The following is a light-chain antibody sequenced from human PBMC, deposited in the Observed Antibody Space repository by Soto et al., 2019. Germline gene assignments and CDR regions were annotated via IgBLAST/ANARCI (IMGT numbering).Light chain of an antibody. CDR3: SSYTRSSTPYV. CDR2: DIN. V-gene: IGLV2-14*01. Sequence: QSALTQPASVSGSPGQSITISCTGTSSDVGNYIFVSWYRQHPGKAPKLMIYDINNRPSGVSNRFSGSKSGNTASLTISGLQAEDEADYYCSSYTRSSTPYVYGTGTKLTVL. CDR1: SSDVGNYIF. J-gene: IGLJ1*01.